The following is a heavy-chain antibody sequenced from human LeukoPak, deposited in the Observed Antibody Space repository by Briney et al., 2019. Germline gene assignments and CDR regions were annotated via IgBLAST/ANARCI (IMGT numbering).Heavy chain of an antibody. J-gene: IGHJ4*02. D-gene: IGHD1-14*01. CDR1: GFTFSSYA. CDR3: ARAPDLRSELDY. CDR2: ISSNGGST. Sequence: GGSLRLSWAASGFTFSSYAMHWVRQAPGKGLEYVSAISSNGGSTYYANSVKGRFTISRDNSKNTLYLQMGSLRAEDMAVYYCARAPDLRSELDYWGQGTLVTVSS. V-gene: IGHV3-64*01.